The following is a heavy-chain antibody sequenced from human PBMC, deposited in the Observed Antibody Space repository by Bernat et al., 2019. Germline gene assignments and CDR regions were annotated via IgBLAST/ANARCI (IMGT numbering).Heavy chain of an antibody. CDR1: GFTFSTYS. D-gene: IGHD4-17*01. Sequence: EVLLVESGGGLVKPGGSLRLSCADSGFTFSTYSMIWVRQAPVKGLEWVSCSSSTSIYISYADSVQGRFTISSDNAKNSLYLQMHTLIAVDTALYYCARAGYCDYGFDYGGQATLVPVSS. CDR2: SSSTSIYI. V-gene: IGHV3-21*01. CDR3: ARAGYCDYGFDY. J-gene: IGHJ4*02.